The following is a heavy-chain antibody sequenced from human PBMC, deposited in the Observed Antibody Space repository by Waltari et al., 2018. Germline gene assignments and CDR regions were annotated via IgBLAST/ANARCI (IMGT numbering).Heavy chain of an antibody. CDR3: ATYIGASIGTAAFDV. Sequence: QLQLQESGPGLGKPSETLSLTCNVSGGSITSNRHYWAWIRQPPGQGLEWIATVSYNGATYTSPALKSRVTLSRDTSKNHLSLKLGSVTAADTAVYYCATYIGASIGTAAFDVWGQGTMVTVSP. CDR1: GGSITSNRHY. D-gene: IGHD5-12*01. V-gene: IGHV4-39*02. CDR2: VSYNGAT. J-gene: IGHJ3*01.